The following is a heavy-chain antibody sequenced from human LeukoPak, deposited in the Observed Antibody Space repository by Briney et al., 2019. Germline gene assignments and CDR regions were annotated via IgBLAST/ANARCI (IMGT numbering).Heavy chain of an antibody. Sequence: QPGRSLRLSCAASGFTLDDYAMHWVRQAPGKGLEWVSGISWNSGSIGYADSVKGRFTISRDNAKNSLYLQMNSLRAEDTALYYCAKDGPYDSSGYAPDWGQGTLVTVSS. CDR1: GFTLDDYA. CDR2: ISWNSGSI. D-gene: IGHD3-22*01. J-gene: IGHJ4*02. CDR3: AKDGPYDSSGYAPD. V-gene: IGHV3-9*01.